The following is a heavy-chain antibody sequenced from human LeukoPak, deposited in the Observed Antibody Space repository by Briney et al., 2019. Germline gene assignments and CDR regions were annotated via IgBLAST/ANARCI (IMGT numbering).Heavy chain of an antibody. CDR3: ARIDY. CDR1: GFTFNYYN. J-gene: IGHJ4*02. V-gene: IGHV3-66*01. CDR2: IYSSGIT. Sequence: GGSLRLSCAASGFTFNYYNMNWVRQAPGKGLGWVSLIYSSGITFYADSVKGRFTISRDNSENTLYLQMNSLRLEDTAVYYCARIDYWGQGTLVTVSS.